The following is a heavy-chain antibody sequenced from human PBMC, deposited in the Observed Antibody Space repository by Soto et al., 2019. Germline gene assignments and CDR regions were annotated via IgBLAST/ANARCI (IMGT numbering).Heavy chain of an antibody. CDR1: GYTFRGYG. Sequence: EVQVVASGGGLVQPGGSLRLSCAGSGYTFRGYGMIWVRQAPGKGLECVSYISSDETIVNYADSVKGRFTISRDSAKNSQFLHMSSLREEVSAGYYCVRGGGVGTTWGYYWGQGAQVTVSS. CDR3: VRGGGVGTTWGYY. D-gene: IGHD3-3*01. CDR2: ISSDETIV. V-gene: IGHV3-48*02. J-gene: IGHJ4*02.